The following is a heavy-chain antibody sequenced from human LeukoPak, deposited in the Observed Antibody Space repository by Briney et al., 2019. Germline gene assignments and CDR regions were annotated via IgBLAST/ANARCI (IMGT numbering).Heavy chain of an antibody. Sequence: SVNDSCTASLGTPSRYAISSVRQAPGQGREWMGGIIPIFGTANYAQKFQGRVTFTTDEYTRTAYMELSSLRSEDTAVYYCARQWELGGTSDYWGQGTLVTVSS. CDR1: LGTPSRYA. CDR2: IIPIFGTA. J-gene: IGHJ4*02. V-gene: IGHV1-69*05. CDR3: ARQWELGGTSDY. D-gene: IGHD1-26*01.